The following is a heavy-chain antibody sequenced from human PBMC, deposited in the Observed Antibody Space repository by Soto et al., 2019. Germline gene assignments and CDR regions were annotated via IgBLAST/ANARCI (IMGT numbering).Heavy chain of an antibody. CDR2: IIPIFGTA. V-gene: IGHV1-69*01. D-gene: IGHD2-15*01. J-gene: IGHJ4*02. CDR1: GGTFSSYA. Sequence: QVQLVQSGAEVKKPGSSVKVSCRASGGTFSSYAISWVRQAPGQGLEWMGGIIPIFGTANYAQKFQGRVTITADESTSTAYMELSSLRSEDTAVYYCAGGELGYCSGGSCYLGYWGQGTLVTVSS. CDR3: AGGELGYCSGGSCYLGY.